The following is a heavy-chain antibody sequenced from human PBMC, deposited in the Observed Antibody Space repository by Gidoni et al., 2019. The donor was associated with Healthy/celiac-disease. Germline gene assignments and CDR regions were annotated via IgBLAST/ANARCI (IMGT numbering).Heavy chain of an antibody. CDR1: GFTFSSYG. J-gene: IGHJ3*02. V-gene: IGHV3-33*01. CDR3: ARDPIPGYSSSSGSENAFDI. CDR2: IWYDGSNK. D-gene: IGHD6-13*01. Sequence: QVQLVESGGGVVQPGRSLRLSCAASGFTFSSYGMHWVRQAPGKGLEWVAVIWYDGSNKYYADSVKGRFTISRDNSKNTLYLQMNSLRAEDTAVYYCARDPIPGYSSSSGSENAFDIWGQGTMVTVSS.